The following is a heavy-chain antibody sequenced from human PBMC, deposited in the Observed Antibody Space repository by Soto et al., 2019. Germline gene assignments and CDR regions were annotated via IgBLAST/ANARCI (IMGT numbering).Heavy chain of an antibody. D-gene: IGHD2-15*01. CDR1: GGSISRYY. V-gene: IGHV4-59*08. Sequence: QVQLQESGPGLVKPSETLSLTCTVSGGSISRYYWSWIRQPPGKGLEWIGYIYYSGSTNYNPSLKSRVTISVDTSKTQFSLKLSSVTAADTALYYCARHCSGGSCYSDAFDIWGQGTMVTVSS. CDR2: IYYSGST. CDR3: ARHCSGGSCYSDAFDI. J-gene: IGHJ3*02.